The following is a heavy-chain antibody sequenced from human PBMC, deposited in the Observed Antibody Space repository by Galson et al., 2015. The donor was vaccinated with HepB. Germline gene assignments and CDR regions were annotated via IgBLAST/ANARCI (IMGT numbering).Heavy chain of an antibody. CDR2: ILSNGIAT. D-gene: IGHD1-7*01. CDR1: GFTFSNYP. Sequence: SLRLSCAASGFTFSNYPMHWVRQPPGKGLEYVSAILSNGIATFYADSVKGRFTIFRDNSKNTLYLQMNSLRPEDTAIYYCLITPRNWNYGNPWGQGTLVTVSS. CDR3: LITPRNWNYGNP. J-gene: IGHJ5*02. V-gene: IGHV3-64D*06.